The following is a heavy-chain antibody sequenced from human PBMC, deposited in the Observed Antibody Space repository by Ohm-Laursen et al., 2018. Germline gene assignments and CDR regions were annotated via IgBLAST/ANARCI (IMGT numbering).Heavy chain of an antibody. V-gene: IGHV3-9*01. CDR3: AKDISPLLGDAFDI. J-gene: IGHJ3*02. CDR1: GFTFDDYA. D-gene: IGHD3-10*01. Sequence: SLRLSCAASGFTFDDYAMHWVRQAPGKGLEWVSGISWNSGSIGYADSVKGRFTISRDNAKNSLYLQMNSLRAEDTALYYCAKDISPLLGDAFDIWGQGTMVTVSS. CDR2: ISWNSGSI.